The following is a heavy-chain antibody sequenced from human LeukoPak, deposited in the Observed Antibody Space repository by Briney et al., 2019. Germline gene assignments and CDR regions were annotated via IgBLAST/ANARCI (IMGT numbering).Heavy chain of an antibody. CDR1: GYSISSGHY. D-gene: IGHD5-18*01. V-gene: IGHV4-38-2*01. J-gene: IGHJ4*02. CDR3: ARGIQLWFDY. Sequence: SETLSLTCAVSGYSISSGHYWGWIRQPPGKGLEWIGNIYHSGSTYYNPSLKSRVTISVDTSKNQFSLKLSSVTAADTAVYYCARGIQLWFDYWSQGTLDSVSS. CDR2: IYHSGST.